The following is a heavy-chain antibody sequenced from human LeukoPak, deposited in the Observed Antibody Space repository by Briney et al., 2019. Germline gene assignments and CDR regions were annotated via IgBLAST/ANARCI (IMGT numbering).Heavy chain of an antibody. V-gene: IGHV4-39*01. Sequence: NPSETLSLTCTVSGGSISGSTYYWSWIRQPPGKVLEWIGTIYYSGSSYYSPSLRSRVAISVDTSKNQFSLKVTSVTAADTAVYYCARRGSGWYAFDYWGQGTLVTVSS. CDR3: ARRGSGWYAFDY. D-gene: IGHD6-19*01. CDR1: GGSISGSTYY. J-gene: IGHJ4*02. CDR2: IYYSGSS.